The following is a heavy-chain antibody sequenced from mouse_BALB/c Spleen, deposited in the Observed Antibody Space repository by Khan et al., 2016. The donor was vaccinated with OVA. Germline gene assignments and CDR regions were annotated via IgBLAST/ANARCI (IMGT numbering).Heavy chain of an antibody. Sequence: EVELVESGGDLVKPGGSLKLSCAASGFTFSTYGMSWVRQNPDKRLEWVATVSTGGGYTYYPDSLKGRFTISRDNAKNTLYLQMSSLKSEDTAMFYCARLAYYYDSEGFAYWGQGTLVTVSA. CDR2: VSTGGGYT. CDR3: ARLAYYYDSEGFAY. V-gene: IGHV5-6*01. J-gene: IGHJ3*01. CDR1: GFTFSTYG. D-gene: IGHD1-1*01.